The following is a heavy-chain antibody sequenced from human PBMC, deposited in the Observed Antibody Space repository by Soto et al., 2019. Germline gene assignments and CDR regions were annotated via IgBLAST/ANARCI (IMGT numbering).Heavy chain of an antibody. CDR1: GFTFSSYW. J-gene: IGHJ4*02. Sequence: PGGSLRLSCAASGFTFSSYWMSWVRQAPGKGLEWVANIKQDGSEKYYVDSVKGRFTISRDNAKNSLYLQMNSLRAEDTAVYYCASKQAGPHSSSWPVDFDYWGQGTLVTVSS. CDR3: ASKQAGPHSSSWPVDFDY. CDR2: IKQDGSEK. D-gene: IGHD6-13*01. V-gene: IGHV3-7*03.